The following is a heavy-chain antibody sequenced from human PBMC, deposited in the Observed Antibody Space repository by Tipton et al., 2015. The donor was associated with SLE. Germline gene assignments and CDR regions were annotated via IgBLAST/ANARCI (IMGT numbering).Heavy chain of an antibody. J-gene: IGHJ4*02. D-gene: IGHD3-10*01. CDR1: GGSISSYY. Sequence: TLSLTCTVSGGSISSYYWSWIRQPPGKGLEWIGYIYTSGSTNYNPSLKSRVTISVDTSKNQFSLKLSSVTAADTAVYYCASSLGYYFDYWGQGTLVTVSS. CDR2: IYTSGST. V-gene: IGHV4-4*09. CDR3: ASSLGYYFDY.